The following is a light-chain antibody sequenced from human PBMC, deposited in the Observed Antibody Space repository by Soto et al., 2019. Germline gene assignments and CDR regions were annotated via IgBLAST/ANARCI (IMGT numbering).Light chain of an antibody. CDR2: RAS. CDR3: QQYNNWPYT. V-gene: IGKV3-15*01. J-gene: IGKJ2*01. Sequence: EIVMTQSPATLSVATGGRATLSCRASQHVSSNFAWYRQKPGQAPTLLIYRASTRATGIPARFSGSGAGTEFTLTISSLQFEDFAVYYCQQYNNWPYTFGQGTKLEIK. CDR1: QHVSSN.